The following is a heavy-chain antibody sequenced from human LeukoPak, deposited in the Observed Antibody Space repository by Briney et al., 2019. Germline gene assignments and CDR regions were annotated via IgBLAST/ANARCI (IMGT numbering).Heavy chain of an antibody. Sequence: GASVKVSCTASGYTFTIYGISWVRQAPGQGLEWTGWISAYNGNTNYAQKLQGRVTMTTDTSTCTAYMELRSLRSDDTAVYYCARGAAAPGTYYYYYMDVWGKGTTVTVSS. CDR1: GYTFTIYG. J-gene: IGHJ6*03. CDR3: ARGAAAPGTYYYYYMDV. CDR2: ISAYNGNT. V-gene: IGHV1-18*01. D-gene: IGHD2-2*01.